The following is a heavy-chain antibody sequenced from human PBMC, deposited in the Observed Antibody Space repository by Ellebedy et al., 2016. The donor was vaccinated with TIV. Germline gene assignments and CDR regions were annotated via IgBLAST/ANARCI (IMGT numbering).Heavy chain of an antibody. Sequence: PGGSLRLSCAASGFTFSSYAMHWVRQAPGKGLEWVAVIWNDGSNKYYADSGRGRITISRDNSKNTLYLQMNSLRAEDTAVYYCARDPLRHYYSGMDVWGQGTTVTVSS. CDR3: ARDPLRHYYSGMDV. D-gene: IGHD6-25*01. J-gene: IGHJ6*02. CDR1: GFTFSSYA. V-gene: IGHV3-33*01. CDR2: IWNDGSNK.